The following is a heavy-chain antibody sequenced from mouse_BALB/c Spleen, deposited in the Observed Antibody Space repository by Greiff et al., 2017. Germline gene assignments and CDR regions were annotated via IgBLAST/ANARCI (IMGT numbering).Heavy chain of an antibody. CDR1: GFTFSSFG. CDR3: ARATTVVATNYFDY. Sequence: EVQVVESGGGLVQPGGSRKLSCAASGFTFSSFGMHWVRQAPEKGLEWVAYISSGSSTIYYADTVKGRFTISRDNPKNTLFLQMTSLRSEDTAMYYCARATTVVATNYFDYWGQGTTLTVSS. D-gene: IGHD1-1*01. J-gene: IGHJ2*01. CDR2: ISSGSSTI. V-gene: IGHV5-17*02.